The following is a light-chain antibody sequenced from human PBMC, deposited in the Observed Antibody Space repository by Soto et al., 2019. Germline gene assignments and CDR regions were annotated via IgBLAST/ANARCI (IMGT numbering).Light chain of an antibody. Sequence: DSHITQSPSSLSASVGDRVTISCQASQGINNYLNWFQQKPGKAPKLLIYDVLNLETGVPSRFSGSGSGAYFTLTISSLQPEDIATYYCQQYDKLPITFGQGTRLEIK. CDR2: DVL. CDR1: QGINNY. V-gene: IGKV1-33*01. CDR3: QQYDKLPIT. J-gene: IGKJ5*01.